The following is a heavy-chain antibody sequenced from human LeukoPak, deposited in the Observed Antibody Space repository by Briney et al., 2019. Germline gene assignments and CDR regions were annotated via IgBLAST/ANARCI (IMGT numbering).Heavy chain of an antibody. CDR2: ISSNGGAT. J-gene: IGHJ4*02. V-gene: IGHV3-64D*06. CDR1: GFTFSSYP. Sequence: GGSLRLSCSASGFTFSSYPMHWVRQAPGKGLEFVSAISSNGGATYYGDSVRGRFTISRDNSKNTLYLQMSSLRIEDTAIYYCVKETAYYPDWGQGTLVTVSS. CDR3: VKETAYYPD. D-gene: IGHD3-9*01.